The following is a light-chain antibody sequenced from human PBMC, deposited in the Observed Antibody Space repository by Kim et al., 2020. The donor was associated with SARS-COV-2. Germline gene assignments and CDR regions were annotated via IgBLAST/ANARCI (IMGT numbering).Light chain of an antibody. CDR3: SSYTSRSTVV. V-gene: IGLV2-14*03. J-gene: IGLJ2*01. Sequence: GQSITISCTGTSSDVGGYNYVSWYQQHPDKAPKLMIYDVSIRPSGVSNRFSGSKSGNTASLTISGLQAEDEADYYCSSYTSRSTVVFGGGTQLTVL. CDR2: DVS. CDR1: SSDVGGYNY.